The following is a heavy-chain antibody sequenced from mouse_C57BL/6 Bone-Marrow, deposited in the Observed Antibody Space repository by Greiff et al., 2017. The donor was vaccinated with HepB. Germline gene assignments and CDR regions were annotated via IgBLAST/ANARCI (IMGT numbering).Heavy chain of an antibody. CDR3: ARSMDY. J-gene: IGHJ4*01. Sequence: VKLQESGAELVRPGASVKLSCKASGYTFTDYYINWVKQRPGQGLEWIARIYPGSGNTYYNEKFKGKATLTAEKSSSTAYMQLSSLTSEDSAVYFCARSMDYWGQGTSVTVSS. CDR2: IYPGSGNT. V-gene: IGHV1-76*01. CDR1: GYTFTDYY.